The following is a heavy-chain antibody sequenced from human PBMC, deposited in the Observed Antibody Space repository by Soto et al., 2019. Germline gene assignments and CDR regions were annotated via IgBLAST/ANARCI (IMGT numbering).Heavy chain of an antibody. J-gene: IGHJ6*02. Sequence: QVQLVQSGAEVKKPGSSVKVSCKASGGTFSTSAISWVRQAPGQGLEWVGGIMPVFATPDYAQKFQGRVTLTADESTTTAYLELTSLRTDDTAVYYCARDTDRQQLGGNYYYILDVWGQGTAITVSS. CDR2: IMPVFATP. CDR1: GGTFSTSA. D-gene: IGHD3-3*02. V-gene: IGHV1-69*12. CDR3: ARDTDRQQLGGNYYYILDV.